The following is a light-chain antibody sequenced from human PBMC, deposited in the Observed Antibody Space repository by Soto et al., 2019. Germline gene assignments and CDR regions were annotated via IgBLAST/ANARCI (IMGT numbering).Light chain of an antibody. Sequence: DIQMAQFSSSVSASVGGRATITCRASQGLSTWLAWYQQKPGKAPKLLIYGASSLQSRVPSRFSGSGSGTDVTLTISNLQPEDFATYYCQQANSFPISFGQGTRLDIK. CDR3: QQANSFPIS. CDR2: GAS. V-gene: IGKV1D-12*01. J-gene: IGKJ5*01. CDR1: QGLSTW.